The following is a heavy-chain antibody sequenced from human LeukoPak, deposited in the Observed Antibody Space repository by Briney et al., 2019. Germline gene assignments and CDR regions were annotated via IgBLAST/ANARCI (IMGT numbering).Heavy chain of an antibody. D-gene: IGHD3-9*01. V-gene: IGHV3-23*01. CDR2: ISGGGGTK. CDR1: GFTFNNYA. Sequence: GGSLRLSCAASGFTFNNYAMSWVRQAPGKGLEWVSGISGGGGTKYYADSVKGRFTISRDNSKNTLFLQMNSLRDEDTAVYHCARDGEIPGIFDWLLSWGQGTLVTVSS. CDR3: ARDGEIPGIFDWLLS. J-gene: IGHJ4*02.